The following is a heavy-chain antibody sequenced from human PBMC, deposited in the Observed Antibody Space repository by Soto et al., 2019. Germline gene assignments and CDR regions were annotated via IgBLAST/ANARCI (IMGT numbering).Heavy chain of an antibody. V-gene: IGHV4-4*02. CDR1: GVSLTSGNC. Sequence: SETLSLTCAVSGVSLTSGNCWTLCRQSPQRGLEYIGESFHDGTANYSPSFERRVAMSVDTSRNQFSLKLTSVTTADTAVYFCARLVYATRLNYMYFDFWGPGTLVTVSS. CDR3: ARLVYATRLNYMYFDF. CDR2: SFHDGTA. D-gene: IGHD2-2*01. J-gene: IGHJ4*02.